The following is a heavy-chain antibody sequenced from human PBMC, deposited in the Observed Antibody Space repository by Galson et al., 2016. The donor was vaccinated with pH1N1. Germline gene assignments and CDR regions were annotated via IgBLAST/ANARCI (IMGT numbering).Heavy chain of an antibody. CDR2: IYFTGST. D-gene: IGHD5-18*01. Sequence: LSLTCTVSGYSISVGHYWAWIRQSPGKGLEWIGSIYFTGSTYYNPSLNNRVTMSVDTSKHQFSLKLTSVTAADTAVYYCARRGYTYGEDAFDLWGRGTMATVS. V-gene: IGHV4-38-2*02. J-gene: IGHJ3*01. CDR1: GYSISVGHY. CDR3: ARRGYTYGEDAFDL.